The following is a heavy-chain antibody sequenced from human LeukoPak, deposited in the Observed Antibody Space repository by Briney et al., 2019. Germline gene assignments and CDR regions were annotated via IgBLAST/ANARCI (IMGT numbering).Heavy chain of an antibody. CDR2: INPNSGGT. J-gene: IGHJ4*02. Sequence: ASVKVSCKASGYTVIDFFIHWVRQAPGQGLEWMGQINPNSGGTEYPPNFQGRVTMTRDTSISATYMELNRLTSDDTAVYYCARDLSSTSNWELDYWGQGTLVTVSS. D-gene: IGHD7-27*01. CDR3: ARDLSSTSNWELDY. V-gene: IGHV1-2*06. CDR1: GYTVIDFF.